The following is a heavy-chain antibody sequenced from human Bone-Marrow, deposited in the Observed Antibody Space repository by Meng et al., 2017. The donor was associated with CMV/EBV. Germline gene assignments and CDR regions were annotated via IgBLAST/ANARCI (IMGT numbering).Heavy chain of an antibody. J-gene: IGHJ5*02. CDR3: AREGAARLFWFPNWSAP. V-gene: IGHV1-46*01. CDR2: INPSGGST. Sequence: ASVKVSCKASGYIFTTYYMHWVRQAPGQGLEWMGIINPSGGSTSYAQKFQGRVTMTRDTSTSTVYMELSSLRSEDTAVYYCAREGAARLFWFPNWSAPWGQGTLVTVSS. D-gene: IGHD6-6*01. CDR1: GYIFTTYY.